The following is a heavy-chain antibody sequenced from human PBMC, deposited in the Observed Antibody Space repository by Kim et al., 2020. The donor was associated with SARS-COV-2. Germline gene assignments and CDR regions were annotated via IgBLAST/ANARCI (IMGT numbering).Heavy chain of an antibody. Sequence: GGSLRLSCAASGFTFSSYGMHWVRQAPGKGLEWVAVISYDGSNKYYADSVKGRFTISRDNSKNTLYLQMNSLRAEDTAVYYCARTNTYYYGSGTKFDYWGQGTLVTVSS. CDR3: ARTNTYYYGSGTKFDY. J-gene: IGHJ4*02. CDR1: GFTFSSYG. CDR2: ISYDGSNK. V-gene: IGHV3-33*05. D-gene: IGHD3-10*01.